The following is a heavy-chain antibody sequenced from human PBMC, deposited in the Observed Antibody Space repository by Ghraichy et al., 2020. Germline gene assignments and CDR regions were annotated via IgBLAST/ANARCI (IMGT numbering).Heavy chain of an antibody. CDR1: GGSISSYY. V-gene: IGHV4-59*01. CDR3: ARRAIAPNWFDP. J-gene: IGHJ5*02. CDR2: IYYSGST. Sequence: SETLSLTCTVSGGSISSYYWSWIRQPPGKGLEWIGYIYYSGSTNYNPSLKSRVTISVDTSKNQFSLKLSSVTAADTAVYYCARRAIAPNWFDPWGQGTLVTVSS. D-gene: IGHD2-2*01.